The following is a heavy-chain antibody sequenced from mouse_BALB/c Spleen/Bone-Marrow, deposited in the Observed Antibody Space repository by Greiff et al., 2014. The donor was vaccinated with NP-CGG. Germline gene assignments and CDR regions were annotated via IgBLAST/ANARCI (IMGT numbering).Heavy chain of an antibody. CDR2: IDPETGGT. V-gene: IGHV1-15*01. CDR1: GYTFTDYE. CDR3: RAYYRYDGYAMDY. Sequence: QVQLQQSGAELVRPGASVTLSCKASGYTFTDYEMHWVKQTPVHGLEWIGAIDPETGGTAYNQKFKGKATLTADKSSSTAYMELRSLTSEDSAVYYCRAYYRYDGYAMDYWGQGTSVTVPS. D-gene: IGHD2-14*01. J-gene: IGHJ4*01.